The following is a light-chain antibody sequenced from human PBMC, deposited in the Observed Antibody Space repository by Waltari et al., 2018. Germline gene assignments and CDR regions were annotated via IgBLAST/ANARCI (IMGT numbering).Light chain of an antibody. Sequence: ELVLTQSPGTLSLSPGERATLSCRASQSVSRTLAWYQQKPGQAPRLLIYDASIRATGIPDRFSGSGSGTDFRRTISRLEPEDFAVYYCQKYGTLPATFGQGTKVEIK. CDR1: QSVSRT. V-gene: IGKV3-20*01. J-gene: IGKJ1*01. CDR2: DAS. CDR3: QKYGTLPAT.